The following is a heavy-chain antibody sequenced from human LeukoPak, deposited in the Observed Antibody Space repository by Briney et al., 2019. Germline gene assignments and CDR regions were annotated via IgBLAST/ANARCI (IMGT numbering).Heavy chain of an antibody. D-gene: IGHD3-10*01. J-gene: IGHJ5*02. CDR2: ISAYNGNT. Sequence: ASVKVSCKAFGYTFTTYGTSWVRQAPGQGLKWLGWISAYNGNTNYAQKLQGRVTMTTDTSTSTAYMELRSLRSDDTAVYYCARRYEVRGVTNWFDPWGQGTLVTVSS. CDR3: ARRYEVRGVTNWFDP. CDR1: GYTFTTYG. V-gene: IGHV1-18*01.